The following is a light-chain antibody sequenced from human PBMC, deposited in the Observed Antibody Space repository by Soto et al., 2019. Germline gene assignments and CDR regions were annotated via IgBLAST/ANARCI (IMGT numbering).Light chain of an antibody. CDR3: QQYNNWPA. V-gene: IGKV3-15*01. CDR2: GAS. CDR1: QSVSSN. J-gene: IGKJ1*01. Sequence: EIVMTQSPATLSVSPGERATLSCRASQSVSSNLAWYQQKPGQAPRLLIYGASTRASGIQARFSGSGSGTEFPLTISRLQSEDFAVYYCQQYNNWPAFGQGTKVEIK.